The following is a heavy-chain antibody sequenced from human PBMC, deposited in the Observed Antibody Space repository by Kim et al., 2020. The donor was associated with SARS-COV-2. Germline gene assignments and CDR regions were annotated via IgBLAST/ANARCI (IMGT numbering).Heavy chain of an antibody. CDR3: ARTHYGEYV. CDR2: INQGGTEK. CDR1: GFTFSTYW. D-gene: IGHD4-17*01. Sequence: GGSLRLSCAASGFTFSTYWMTWVRQAPGKGLEWVANINQGGTEKYYVDSVKGRFTISRDNAKNSLFLDVNSLRVEDTAVYYCARTHYGEYVWGQGTLVSVSS. V-gene: IGHV3-7*01. J-gene: IGHJ4*02.